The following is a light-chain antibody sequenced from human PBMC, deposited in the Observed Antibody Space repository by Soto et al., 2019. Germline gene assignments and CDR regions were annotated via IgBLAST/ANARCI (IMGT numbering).Light chain of an antibody. V-gene: IGKV3-20*01. CDR1: QSVSSSY. CDR2: DVS. Sequence: EIVLTQSPGTLSLSPGERATLSCRSSQSVSSSYLAWYQQKPGQAPRLLIYDVSSRATGIPDRFSGSGSGTHLTLTISRLEPEDFAVYYCQPYGSSPTFGQGTKVEIK. J-gene: IGKJ1*01. CDR3: QPYGSSPT.